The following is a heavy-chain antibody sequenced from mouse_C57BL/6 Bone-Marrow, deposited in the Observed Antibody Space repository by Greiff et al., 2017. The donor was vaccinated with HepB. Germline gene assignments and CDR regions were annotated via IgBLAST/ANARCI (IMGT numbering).Heavy chain of an antibody. CDR3: ARGKIQAWFAY. CDR2: INPSSGYT. CDR1: GYTFTSYT. D-gene: IGHD3-2*02. J-gene: IGHJ3*01. Sequence: VQLQQSGAELARPGASVKMSCKASGYTFTSYTMHWVKQRPGQGLEWIGYINPSSGYTKYNQKFKDKATLTADKSSSTAYMQLSSLTSEDSAVYYCARGKIQAWFAYWGQGTLVTVSA. V-gene: IGHV1-4*01.